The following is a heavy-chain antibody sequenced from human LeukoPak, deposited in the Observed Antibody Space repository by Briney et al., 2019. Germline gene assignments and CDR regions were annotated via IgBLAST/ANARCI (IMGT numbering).Heavy chain of an antibody. D-gene: IGHD6-13*01. J-gene: IGHJ2*01. CDR1: GFTFSSYA. V-gene: IGHV3-23*01. Sequence: GGSLRLSCAASGFTFSSYAMSWVRQAPGKGLEWVSAISGSGGSTYYADSVKGRFTISRDNAKNSLYLQMNSLRAEDTAVYYCARDRGEYSSSWSDPRDSSGWYGYWYFDLWGRGTLVTVSS. CDR2: ISGSGGST. CDR3: ARDRGEYSSSWSDPRDSSGWYGYWYFDL.